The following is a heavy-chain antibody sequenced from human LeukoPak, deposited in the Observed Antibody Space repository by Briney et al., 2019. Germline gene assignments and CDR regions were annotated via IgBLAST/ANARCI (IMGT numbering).Heavy chain of an antibody. CDR3: AREGLWFGDPRWFDP. D-gene: IGHD3-10*01. Sequence: ASVKVSCKASGYTFTSYAMNWVRQAPGQGLEWMGWINTNTGNPTYAQGFTGRFVFSLDTSVSTAYLQISSLKAEDTAVHYCAREGLWFGDPRWFDPWGQGTLVTVSS. V-gene: IGHV7-4-1*02. CDR1: GYTFTSYA. CDR2: INTNTGNP. J-gene: IGHJ5*02.